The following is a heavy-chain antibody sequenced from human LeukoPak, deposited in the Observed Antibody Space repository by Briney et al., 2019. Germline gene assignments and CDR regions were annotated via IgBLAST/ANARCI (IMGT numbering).Heavy chain of an antibody. J-gene: IGHJ4*02. Sequence: PSETLSLTCAVYGVSFSGYYWSWIRQPPGKGLEWIGEINHSGSTNYNPSLKSRVTISVDTSKNQFSLKLSSVTAADTAVYYCARGPTYYDFWSGYPQNDYFDYWGQGTLVTVSS. CDR2: INHSGST. CDR1: GVSFSGYY. D-gene: IGHD3-3*01. V-gene: IGHV4-34*01. CDR3: ARGPTYYDFWSGYPQNDYFDY.